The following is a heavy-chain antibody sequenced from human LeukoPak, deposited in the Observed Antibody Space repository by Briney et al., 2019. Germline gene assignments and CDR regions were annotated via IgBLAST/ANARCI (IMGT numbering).Heavy chain of an antibody. CDR3: ARGPRWLTSYYFDY. CDR1: GGSFSGYY. J-gene: IGHJ4*02. Sequence: PSETLSLTCAVYGGSFSGYYWSWIRQPPGKGLEWIGEINHSGSTNYNPSLKSRVTISVDTSENQFSLKLSSVTAADTAVYYCARGPRWLTSYYFDYWGQGTLVTVSS. D-gene: IGHD6-19*01. CDR2: INHSGST. V-gene: IGHV4-34*01.